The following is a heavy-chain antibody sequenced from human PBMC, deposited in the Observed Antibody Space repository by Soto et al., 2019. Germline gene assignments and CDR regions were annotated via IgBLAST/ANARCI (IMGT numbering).Heavy chain of an antibody. CDR2: IYSGGST. CDR1: GFTVSSNY. J-gene: IGHJ4*02. V-gene: IGHV3-53*01. Sequence: EVQLVESGGGLIQPGGSLRLSCAASGFTVSSNYMSWVRQAPGKGLEWVSVIYSGGSTYYADSVKGRFTISRDNSKNTLYLQMHSLRAEDTAVYYGARIYYDSGGGFDYWGQGTLVTVSS. CDR3: ARIYYDSGGGFDY. D-gene: IGHD3-22*01.